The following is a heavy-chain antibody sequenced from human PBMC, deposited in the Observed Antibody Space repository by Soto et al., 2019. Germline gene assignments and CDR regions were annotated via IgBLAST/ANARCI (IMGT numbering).Heavy chain of an antibody. CDR1: GVSISSSDYA. Sequence: QVQLQESGPGLVKPSQTLSLTCTVSGVSISSSDYAWSWIRQSPQKGLEWIAYIYFKGSIHYSPSLLSRATISRDPSTNEVFPGPTFGTAGDTAVYYCAREPVCTAPEFYAFDAWGQGALVTVSS. CDR3: AREPVCTAPEFYAFDA. J-gene: IGHJ5*02. V-gene: IGHV4-30-4*01. CDR2: IYFKGSI. D-gene: IGHD2-2*01.